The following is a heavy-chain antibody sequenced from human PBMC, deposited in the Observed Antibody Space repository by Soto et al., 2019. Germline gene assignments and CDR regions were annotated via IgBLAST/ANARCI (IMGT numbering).Heavy chain of an antibody. CDR1: GFTFSSYA. D-gene: IGHD3-16*01. V-gene: IGHV3-23*01. J-gene: IGHJ6*02. CDR2: ISDNGSNK. CDR3: ARVVLGGDYYYGMDV. Sequence: PGGSLRLSCAASGFTFSSYAMSWVRQAPGKGLEWVSAISDNGSNKYYADSVKGRFTISRDNSKNTLYLQMNSLRAEDTAVYYCARVVLGGDYYYGMDVWGQGTTVTVSS.